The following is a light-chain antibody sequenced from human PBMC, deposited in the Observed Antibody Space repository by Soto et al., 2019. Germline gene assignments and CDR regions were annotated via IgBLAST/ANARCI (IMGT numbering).Light chain of an antibody. CDR1: QDISNY. CDR2: DAS. Sequence: DIQMPQSPSSLSASVGDRVTITCQASQDISNYLNWYQQKPGKAPKLLIYDASSLESGVPSRFSGSGSGTEFTLTISSLQPDDFATYYCQQYNSYPWTFGQGTKVDI. J-gene: IGKJ1*01. CDR3: QQYNSYPWT. V-gene: IGKV1-5*01.